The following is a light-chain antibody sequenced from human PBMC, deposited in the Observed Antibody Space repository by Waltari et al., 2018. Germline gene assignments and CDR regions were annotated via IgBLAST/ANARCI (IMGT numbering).Light chain of an antibody. CDR2: EVS. V-gene: IGLV2-8*01. Sequence: QSALTQPPSASGSPGQSVTISCTGTSSDVGGYNYVSWYQQHPGKAPKFLIYEVSKRPSGVPCRFSGSKSGNAASLTVSVLQAEDEADYYGSSYAGSNNWVFGGGTKLTVL. CDR3: SSYAGSNNWV. CDR1: SSDVGGYNY. J-gene: IGLJ3*02.